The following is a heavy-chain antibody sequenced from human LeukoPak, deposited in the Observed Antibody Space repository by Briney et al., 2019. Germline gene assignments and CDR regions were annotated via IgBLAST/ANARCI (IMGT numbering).Heavy chain of an antibody. CDR2: IYTSGST. Sequence: PSQTLSLTCTVSGGSISSGSYYRSWIRQPAGKGLEWIGRIYTSGSTNYNPSLKSRVTISVDTSKNQFSLKLSSVTAADTAVYYCARVDGLLWFGEPGGAFDIWGQGTMVTVSS. V-gene: IGHV4-61*02. D-gene: IGHD3-10*01. J-gene: IGHJ3*02. CDR1: GGSISSGSYY. CDR3: ARVDGLLWFGEPGGAFDI.